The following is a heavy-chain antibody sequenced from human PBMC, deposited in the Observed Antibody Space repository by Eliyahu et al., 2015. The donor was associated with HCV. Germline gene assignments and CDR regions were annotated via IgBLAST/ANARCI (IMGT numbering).Heavy chain of an antibody. CDR1: GGSIRSYY. D-gene: IGHD2-8*01. CDR2: IXTSGTV. J-gene: IGHJ6*02. V-gene: IGHV4-4*07. Sequence: QVQLQESGPRLVEPSETLALTCTVXGGSIRSYYLTWIRQPVGKGLEWLGRIXTSGTVNXNLSLMGRVTMSVDTSKNQFSLRVRSVTAADTAVYYCAGVYCTTSTCARDYDVDVWGPGTTVTVSS. CDR3: AGVYCTTSTCARDYDVDV.